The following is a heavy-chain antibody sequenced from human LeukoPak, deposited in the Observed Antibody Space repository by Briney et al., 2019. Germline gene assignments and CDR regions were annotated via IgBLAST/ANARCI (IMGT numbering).Heavy chain of an antibody. Sequence: GGSLRLSCAASGFTFSSYAMSWVRQAPGKGLEWVSAISGSGGSTYYADSVKGRFTISKDNSKNTLYLQMNSLRAEDTAVYYCAKDPVLLWFGELLKPNANDAFDIWGQGTMVTVSS. J-gene: IGHJ3*02. CDR1: GFTFSSYA. V-gene: IGHV3-23*01. CDR3: AKDPVLLWFGELLKPNANDAFDI. D-gene: IGHD3-10*01. CDR2: ISGSGGST.